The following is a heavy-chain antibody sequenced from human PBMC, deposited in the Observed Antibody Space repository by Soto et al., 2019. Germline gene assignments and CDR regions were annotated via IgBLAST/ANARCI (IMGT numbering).Heavy chain of an antibody. D-gene: IGHD6-6*01. CDR3: AGGIAARPLGY. CDR2: IYHSGST. V-gene: IGHV4-30-2*01. CDR1: GGSISSGGFS. J-gene: IGHJ4*02. Sequence: QLQLQESGSGLVKPSQTLSLTCAVSGGSISSGGFSWSWIRQPPGKGLESIGYIYHSGSTYYNPSPKSRVTISVDRSKNQFSLKLRSVTAADTAVYYCAGGIAARPLGYWGQGTLVTVSS.